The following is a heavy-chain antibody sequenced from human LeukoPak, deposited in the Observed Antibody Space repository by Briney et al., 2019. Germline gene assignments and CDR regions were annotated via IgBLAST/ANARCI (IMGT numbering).Heavy chain of an antibody. CDR3: VRDKYCTTTSCYFDY. Sequence: GESLKISCKGSGYSFTSYWIGWVRQMPGKGLEWMGNIYPVDSESRYSPSFQGQVTISVDKSINTAYLQWSSLKASDTAMYYCVRDKYCTTTSCYFDYWGQGTLVTVSS. V-gene: IGHV5-51*01. CDR2: IYPVDSES. CDR1: GYSFTSYW. J-gene: IGHJ4*02. D-gene: IGHD2-2*01.